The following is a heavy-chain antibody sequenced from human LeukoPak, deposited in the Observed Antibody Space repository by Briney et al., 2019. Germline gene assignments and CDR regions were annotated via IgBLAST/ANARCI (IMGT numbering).Heavy chain of an antibody. D-gene: IGHD6-6*01. CDR3: ASPYRSSFWFDP. V-gene: IGHV4-39*01. Sequence: SETLSLTCTVSGGSISSSSYYWGWIRQPPGKGLEWIGSICYSGSTYYNPSLKSRVTISVDTSKNQFSLKLYSVTAADTAVYYCASPYRSSFWFDPWGQGTLVTVSS. J-gene: IGHJ5*02. CDR2: ICYSGST. CDR1: GGSISSSSYY.